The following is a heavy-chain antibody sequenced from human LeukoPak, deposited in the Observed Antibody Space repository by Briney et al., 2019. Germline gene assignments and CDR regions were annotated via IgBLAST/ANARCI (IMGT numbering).Heavy chain of an antibody. CDR2: IYPSGTT. CDR1: GDSMTTAY. Sequence: SETLSLTCTVSGDSMTTAYWSWIRQPAGKGLEWIGRIYPSGTTNYNPSLKSRVTISVGTSNSQFSLKLTSMTAADTAVYYCARQWVRGGSSPRWGQGTLVTVSS. J-gene: IGHJ4*02. D-gene: IGHD6-6*01. CDR3: ARQWVRGGSSPR. V-gene: IGHV4-4*07.